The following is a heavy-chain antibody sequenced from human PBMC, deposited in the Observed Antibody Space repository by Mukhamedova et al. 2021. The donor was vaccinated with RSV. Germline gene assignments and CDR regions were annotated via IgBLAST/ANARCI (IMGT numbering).Heavy chain of an antibody. CDR2: NHSGST. J-gene: IGHJ4*02. CDR3: SGEIQESDGDY. Sequence: NHSGSTNYNPSLKSRVTISVDTSKNQFSLKLSSVTAADTAVYYCSGEIQESDGDYWGQGTLVTVSS. D-gene: IGHD2/OR15-2a*01. V-gene: IGHV4-34*01.